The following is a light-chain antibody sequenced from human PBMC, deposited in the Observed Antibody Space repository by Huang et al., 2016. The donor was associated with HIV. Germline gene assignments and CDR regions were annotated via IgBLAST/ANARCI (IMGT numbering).Light chain of an antibody. CDR3: QQYDYLPPLT. CDR1: QDIKNH. CDR2: DAS. V-gene: IGKV1-33*01. Sequence: DIQMTPSPSSLSASVGDRVTITCQASQDIKNHLNWYQQRPGKAPKLLIYDASNLQAGVPSRFSGSGSGTDFSFTIKSLQPEDIATYYCQQYDYLPPLTFGGGTRVEIK. J-gene: IGKJ4*01.